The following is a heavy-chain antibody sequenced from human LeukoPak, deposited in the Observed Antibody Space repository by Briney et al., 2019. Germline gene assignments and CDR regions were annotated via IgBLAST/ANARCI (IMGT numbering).Heavy chain of an antibody. CDR1: GYTFTANY. CDR3: ARELYGAAFDY. J-gene: IGHJ4*02. Sequence: ASVKVSCKASGYTFTANYMHWVRQAPGQGLEWMGWINPDSGGTYDAQKFQGRVTMTRDTSISTAYIKLSRLRSDDTAVFYCARELYGAAFDYWGQGTLITVSS. CDR2: INPDSGGT. V-gene: IGHV1-2*02. D-gene: IGHD2-8*01.